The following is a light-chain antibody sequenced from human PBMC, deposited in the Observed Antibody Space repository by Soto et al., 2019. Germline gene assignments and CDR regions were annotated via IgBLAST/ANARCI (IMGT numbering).Light chain of an antibody. CDR1: QSISSY. V-gene: IGKV1-39*01. J-gene: IGKJ3*01. CDR3: QQSYSTPPE. CDR2: AAS. Sequence: DIQMTQSPSSLSASVGDRVTITCRASQSISSYLNWYQQKPGKAPKLLIYAASSLQSGVPSRFSGSGSGTDFTLTISSLQPEDFATYYCQQSYSTPPEFGPGTKVDIK.